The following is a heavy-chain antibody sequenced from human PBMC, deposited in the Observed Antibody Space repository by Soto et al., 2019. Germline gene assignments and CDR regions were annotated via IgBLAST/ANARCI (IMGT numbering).Heavy chain of an antibody. CDR2: INHRGGT. CDR1: GGSLSGNF. Sequence: QVQLQQWGAGLLKPSETLSLTCTVYGGSLSGNFWRWIRQTPGKGLEWIAEINHRGGTNYNPSLKSRVTISVDTSSSQFSLKMNSVTAADTAVYYCARGEFGINYCSHTSSNCGFDVWGQGTTVTVSS. CDR3: ARGEFGINYCSHTSSNCGFDV. D-gene: IGHD2-2*01. V-gene: IGHV4-34*01. J-gene: IGHJ3*01.